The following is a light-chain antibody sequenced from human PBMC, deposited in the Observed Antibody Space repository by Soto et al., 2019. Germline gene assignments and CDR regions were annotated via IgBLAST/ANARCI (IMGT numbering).Light chain of an antibody. CDR3: QQRRSWPPLT. Sequence: EIVLTQSPATLSLSPGERATLSCRASENVDIYLAWYQQKPGQAPRLLIYDGSNSATGIPARFSGSGSGTDFTLTISSLEPEDFAIYYCQQRRSWPPLTFGGGTRVESK. CDR1: ENVDIY. CDR2: DGS. V-gene: IGKV3-11*01. J-gene: IGKJ4*01.